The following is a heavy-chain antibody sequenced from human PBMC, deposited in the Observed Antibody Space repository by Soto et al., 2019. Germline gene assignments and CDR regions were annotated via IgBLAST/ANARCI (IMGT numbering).Heavy chain of an antibody. Sequence: GGSLRLCCAASGFTFSSYGMHWVRQAPGKGLEWVAVIWYDGSNKYYADSVKGRFTISRDNSKNTLYLQMNSLRAEDTAVYYCARDRVVGSTAAEVDAFDIWVRWTMGTVS. J-gene: IGHJ3*02. D-gene: IGHD1-26*01. V-gene: IGHV3-33*01. CDR3: ARDRVVGSTAAEVDAFDI. CDR1: GFTFSSYG. CDR2: IWYDGSNK.